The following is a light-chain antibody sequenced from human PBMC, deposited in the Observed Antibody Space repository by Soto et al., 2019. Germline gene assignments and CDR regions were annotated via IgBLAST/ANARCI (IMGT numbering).Light chain of an antibody. CDR3: TSYVGNDIWG. J-gene: IGLJ3*02. CDR2: EVT. V-gene: IGLV2-8*01. Sequence: QSALTQPPSASGSPGQSVTISCTGTSSDVGAYKYVSWYQQYPGKAPKLMIYEVTKRPSGVPDRFSGSKSGNTASLTVSGRQAEDEADYYRTSYVGNDIWGFGGGTKVTVL. CDR1: SSDVGAYKY.